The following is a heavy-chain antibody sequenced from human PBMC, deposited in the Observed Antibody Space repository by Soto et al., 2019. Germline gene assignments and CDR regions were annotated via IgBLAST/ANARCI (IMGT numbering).Heavy chain of an antibody. D-gene: IGHD6-19*01. CDR1: GFTFNTYA. CDR2: ISSDGFNK. Sequence: QVQLVESGGGVVQPGRSLRLSCTASGFTFNTYAMHWVRQAPGRGLEWVAIISSDGFNKYYADSVKGRFTISRDNSKNTLYVQMNSLRAEDTAVYYCAKDPITSGWSANYFDYWGQGTLVTVSS. V-gene: IGHV3-30*18. J-gene: IGHJ4*02. CDR3: AKDPITSGWSANYFDY.